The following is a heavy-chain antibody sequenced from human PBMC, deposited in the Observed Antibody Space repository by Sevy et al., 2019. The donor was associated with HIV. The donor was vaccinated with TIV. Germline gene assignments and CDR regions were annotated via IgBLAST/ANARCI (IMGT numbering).Heavy chain of an antibody. Sequence: SETLSLTCTVSGASTSRGGYFWSWIRQHAGGGQEWIGYIYYSGSTYYNASLKSRLTISVDTSKNQFSLNLSSVTAADTAVYYCASSPYYYDSGGYYRGEYFQHWGQGTLVTVSS. CDR1: GASTSRGGYF. J-gene: IGHJ1*01. V-gene: IGHV4-31*03. D-gene: IGHD3-22*01. CDR3: ASSPYYYDSGGYYRGEYFQH. CDR2: IYYSGST.